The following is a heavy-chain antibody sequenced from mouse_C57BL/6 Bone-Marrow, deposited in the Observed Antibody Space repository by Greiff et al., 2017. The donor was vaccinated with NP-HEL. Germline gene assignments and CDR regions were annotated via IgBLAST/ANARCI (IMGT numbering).Heavy chain of an antibody. CDR1: GYAFSSYW. CDR2: IYPGDGDT. J-gene: IGHJ4*01. Sequence: VQLQQSGAELVKPGASVKISCKASGYAFSSYWMNWVKQRPGKGLEWIGQIYPGDGDTNYNGKFKGKATLTADESSSTAYMQLSSLTSEDSAVYFCAREGATEPYAMDYWGQGTSVTVSS. CDR3: AREGATEPYAMDY. V-gene: IGHV1-80*01.